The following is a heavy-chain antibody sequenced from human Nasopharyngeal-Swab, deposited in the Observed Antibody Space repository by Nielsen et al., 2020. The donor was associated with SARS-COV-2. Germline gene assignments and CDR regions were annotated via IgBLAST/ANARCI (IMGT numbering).Heavy chain of an antibody. J-gene: IGHJ4*02. CDR1: GFTFSSYA. CDR2: ISSNGGST. CDR3: AKDLHLTSDYIHYASFDY. D-gene: IGHD4-11*01. V-gene: IGHV3-64*04. Sequence: GESLKISCSASGFTFSSYAMHWVRQAPGKGLEYVSAISSNGGSTYYADSVKGRFTISRDNSKNTLYLQMNSLRAEDTAVYYCAKDLHLTSDYIHYASFDYWGQGTLVTVSS.